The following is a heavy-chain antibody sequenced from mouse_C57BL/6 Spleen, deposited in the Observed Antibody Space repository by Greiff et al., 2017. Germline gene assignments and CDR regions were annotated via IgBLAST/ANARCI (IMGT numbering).Heavy chain of an antibody. CDR2: INPNTGGT. CDR3: ARTLYYGSSYGYFDY. CDR1: GYTFTDYN. V-gene: IGHV1-18*01. D-gene: IGHD1-1*01. J-gene: IGHJ2*01. Sequence: VQLQQSGPELVKPGASVKIPCKASGYTFTDYNMDWVKQSHGKSLEWIGDINPNTGGTIYNQKFKGKATLTVDKSSSTAYMELRSLTSEDTAVYYCARTLYYGSSYGYFDYWGQGTTLTVSS.